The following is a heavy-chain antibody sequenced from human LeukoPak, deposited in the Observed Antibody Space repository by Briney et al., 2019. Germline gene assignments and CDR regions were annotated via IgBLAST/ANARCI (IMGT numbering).Heavy chain of an antibody. CDR3: ARASTTFDD. J-gene: IGHJ4*02. V-gene: IGHV4-59*01. Sequence: SETLSLTCSVSGGSITSYYWSCIRQSPGKGLEWIGHVSDGGSTNYSPSLKGRVSISVDTSKNQFSLNLRSVTAADTAVYFCARASTTFDDWGQGTLVTVSS. CDR2: VSDGGST. CDR1: GGSITSYY. D-gene: IGHD1-14*01.